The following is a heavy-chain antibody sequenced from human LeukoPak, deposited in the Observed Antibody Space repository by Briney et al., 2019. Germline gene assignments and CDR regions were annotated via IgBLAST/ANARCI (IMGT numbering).Heavy chain of an antibody. CDR3: VKDIDGTGGYFDY. Sequence: PSETLSLTCTVSGGSISSYYWSWIRQPAGKGLEWIGRIYTSGSTNYNPPLKSRVTMSVDTSKNQFSLKLSSVTAADTAVYYCVKDIDGTGGYFDYWGQGTLVTVSS. J-gene: IGHJ4*02. CDR1: GGSISSYY. CDR2: IYTSGST. V-gene: IGHV4-4*07. D-gene: IGHD1-1*01.